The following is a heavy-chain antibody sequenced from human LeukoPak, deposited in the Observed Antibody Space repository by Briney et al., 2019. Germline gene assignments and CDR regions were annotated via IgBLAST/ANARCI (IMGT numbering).Heavy chain of an antibody. J-gene: IGHJ6*03. CDR2: ISAYNGNT. D-gene: IGHD3-3*01. CDR3: ARDPPRPYYDFMDV. CDR1: GYTFTSYG. V-gene: IGHV1-18*01. Sequence: GASVKVSCKASGYTFTSYGISWVRQAPGQGLEWMGWISAYNGNTNYAQKLQGRVTMTTDTSTSTAYMELRSLRSDDTAVYYCARDPPRPYYDFMDVWGKGTTVTVSS.